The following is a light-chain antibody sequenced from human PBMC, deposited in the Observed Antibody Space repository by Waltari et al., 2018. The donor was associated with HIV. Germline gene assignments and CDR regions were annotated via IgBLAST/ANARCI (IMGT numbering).Light chain of an antibody. CDR1: SSTIGSNT. J-gene: IGLJ2*01. CDR2: SNN. CDR3: AAWDDSLNGVV. V-gene: IGLV1-44*01. Sequence: QSVLTQPPSASGTPGQRVTISCSGSSSTIGSNTVNWYQQLPGTAPKLRIYSNNVRPSGVPDRFSGPKSGTSASLAIIGLQSEDEADYYCAAWDDSLNGVVFGGGTKLTVL.